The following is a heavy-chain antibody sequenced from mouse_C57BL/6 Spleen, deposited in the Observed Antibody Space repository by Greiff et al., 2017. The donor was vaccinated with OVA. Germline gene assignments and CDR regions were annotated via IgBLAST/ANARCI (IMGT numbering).Heavy chain of an antibody. J-gene: IGHJ1*03. CDR1: GYAFSSSW. D-gene: IGHD1-3*01. Sequence: QVQLQQSGPELVKPGASVKISCKASGYAFSSSWMNWVKQRPGKGLEWIGRIYPGDGATNYNGKFKGKATLTADKSSSTAYMQLSSLASEDSAVYFCARSGSSGYFDVWGTGTTVTVSS. CDR2: IYPGDGAT. CDR3: ARSGSSGYFDV. V-gene: IGHV1-82*01.